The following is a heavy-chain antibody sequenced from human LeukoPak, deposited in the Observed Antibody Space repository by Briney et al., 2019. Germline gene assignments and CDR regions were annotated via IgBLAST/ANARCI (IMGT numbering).Heavy chain of an antibody. CDR1: GFTFSSYW. J-gene: IGHJ3*02. CDR2: IKQDGSEK. CDR3: ARDPGLGKQQLADAFDI. Sequence: GGSLRLSCAASGFTFSSYWMSWVRQAPGKGLEWVANIKQDGSEKYYVDSVKGRFTISRDNAKNSLYLQMNSLRAEDTAVYYCARDPGLGKQQLADAFDIWGQGTMVTVSS. V-gene: IGHV3-7*01. D-gene: IGHD6-13*01.